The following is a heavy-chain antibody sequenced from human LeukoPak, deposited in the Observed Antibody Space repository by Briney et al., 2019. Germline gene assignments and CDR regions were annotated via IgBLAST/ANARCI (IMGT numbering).Heavy chain of an antibody. CDR2: IGISGETS. J-gene: IGHJ4*02. CDR3: TRYGDSANKVDF. Sequence: GGSLRLSCAASGLTFSNYWMNWVRQAPGKGLEWLSHIGISGETSYNADSVKGRFTISRDNGKSTLYLQMNSLRVEDTAVYYCTRYGDSANKVDFWGQGTLVTVSS. V-gene: IGHV3-48*03. CDR1: GLTFSNYW. D-gene: IGHD7-27*01.